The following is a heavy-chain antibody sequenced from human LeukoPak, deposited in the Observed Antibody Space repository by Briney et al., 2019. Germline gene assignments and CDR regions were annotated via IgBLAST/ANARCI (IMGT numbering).Heavy chain of an antibody. CDR1: GYTLTELS. CDR3: ATDVYSGSYYGAFDI. V-gene: IGHV1-24*01. CDR2: FGPEDGET. Sequence: ASVKVSCKVSGYTLTELSMHWVRQAPGKGLEWMGGFGPEDGETIYAQKFQGRVTMTEDTSTDTAYMELSSLRSEDTAVYYCATDVYSGSYYGAFDIWGQGTMVTVSS. D-gene: IGHD1-26*01. J-gene: IGHJ3*02.